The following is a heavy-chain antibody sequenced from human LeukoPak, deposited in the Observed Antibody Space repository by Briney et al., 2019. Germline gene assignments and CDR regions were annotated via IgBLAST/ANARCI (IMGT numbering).Heavy chain of an antibody. CDR1: GFTFSSYE. CDR2: ISSSGSTI. V-gene: IGHV3-48*03. J-gene: IGHJ4*02. CDR3: ARDLASDYYGDSPFDY. Sequence: GGSLRLSCAASGFTFSSYEMNWVRQAPGKGLEWVSYISSSGSTIYYADSVKGRFTISRDNAKNSLYLQMNSQRAEDTAVYYCARDLASDYYGDSPFDYWGQGTLVTVSS. D-gene: IGHD4-17*01.